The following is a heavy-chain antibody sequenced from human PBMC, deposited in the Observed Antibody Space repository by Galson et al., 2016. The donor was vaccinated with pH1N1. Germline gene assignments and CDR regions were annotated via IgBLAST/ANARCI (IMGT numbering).Heavy chain of an antibody. J-gene: IGHJ4*02. CDR1: GFTFRSYA. D-gene: IGHD6-19*01. CDR3: AKDKRSGWSVVGGFMDH. Sequence: LRLSCAVFGFTFRSYAMNWVRQAPGKGPEWVSVISGGGTIHYADSVRGRFTISRDNSNNTVYLQMNSLRAEDTGVYYCAKDKRSGWSVVGGFMDHWGQGTLVTVSS. V-gene: IGHV3-23*01. CDR2: ISGGGTI.